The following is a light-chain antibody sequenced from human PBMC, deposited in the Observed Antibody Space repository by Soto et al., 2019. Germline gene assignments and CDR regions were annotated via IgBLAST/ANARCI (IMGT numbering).Light chain of an antibody. CDR2: GAS. Sequence: EILLTQSPATLSLSPGEGATLSCRASQSVSNNLAWYQQKPGQAPRLLISGASKRATGVPARFSGSGSGTEFTLTISSLEPEDFAVYYCHQRSNWPPFTFGPGTKVDIK. CDR1: QSVSNN. CDR3: HQRSNWPPFT. V-gene: IGKV3-11*01. J-gene: IGKJ3*01.